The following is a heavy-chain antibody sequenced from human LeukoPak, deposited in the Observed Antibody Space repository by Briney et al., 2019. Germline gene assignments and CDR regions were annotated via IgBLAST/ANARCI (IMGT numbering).Heavy chain of an antibody. V-gene: IGHV1-18*01. CDR3: ARVDSDYVWGSYRGRYYYYMDV. CDR1: GGTFSSYG. Sequence: ASVKVSCKASGGTFSSYGISWVRQAPGQGLEWMGWISAYNGNTNYAQKFQGRVTMTTDTSPSTAYIELGSLRSDDKAVYYRARVDSDYVWGSYRGRYYYYMDVWGKGTTVTVSS. J-gene: IGHJ6*03. CDR2: ISAYNGNT. D-gene: IGHD3-16*02.